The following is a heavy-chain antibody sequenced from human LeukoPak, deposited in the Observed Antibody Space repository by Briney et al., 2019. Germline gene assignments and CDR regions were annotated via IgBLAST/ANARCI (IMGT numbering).Heavy chain of an antibody. Sequence: ASVKVSCKASGYTFTGYYMHWVRQAPGQGLEWMGRINPNSGGTNYAQKFQGRVTMTRDTSISTAYMELSRLRSDDTVVYYCAREQGNRITGTTGSDMDVWGQGTTVTVSS. J-gene: IGHJ6*02. D-gene: IGHD1-7*01. CDR2: INPNSGGT. CDR3: AREQGNRITGTTGSDMDV. CDR1: GYTFTGYY. V-gene: IGHV1-2*05.